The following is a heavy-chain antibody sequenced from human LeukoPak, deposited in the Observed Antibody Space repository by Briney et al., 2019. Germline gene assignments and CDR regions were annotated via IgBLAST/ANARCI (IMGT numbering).Heavy chain of an antibody. J-gene: IGHJ6*04. V-gene: IGHV5-51*01. Sequence: GESLKISCKGSGYSFTSYWIGWVRQMPGKGLEWMGIIYPGDSDTRYSPSFQGQVTISADKSISTAYLQWSSLKASDTAMYYCARQGYDILTGQWDYYGMDVWGKGTTVTVSS. CDR1: GYSFTSYW. CDR2: IYPGDSDT. D-gene: IGHD3-9*01. CDR3: ARQGYDILTGQWDYYGMDV.